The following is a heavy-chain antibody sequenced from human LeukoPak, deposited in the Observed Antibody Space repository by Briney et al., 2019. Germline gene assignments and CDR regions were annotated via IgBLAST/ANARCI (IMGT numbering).Heavy chain of an antibody. J-gene: IGHJ5*02. CDR1: GGSISSSSYY. V-gene: IGHV4-39*07. D-gene: IGHD3-22*01. CDR3: AREPVRQWLLLWLWFDP. CDR2: IYYSGST. Sequence: SETLSLTCTVSGGSISSSSYYWGWIRQPPGKGLEWIGSIYYSGSTYYNPSLKSRVTISVDTSKNQFSLKLSSVTAADTAVYYCAREPVRQWLLLWLWFDPWGQGTLVTVSS.